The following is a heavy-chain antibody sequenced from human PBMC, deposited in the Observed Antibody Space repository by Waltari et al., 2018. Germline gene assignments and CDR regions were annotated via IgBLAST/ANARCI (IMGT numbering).Heavy chain of an antibody. J-gene: IGHJ6*02. CDR3: ARDQGEQQLGIYYYYYYGMDV. CDR2: ISYDGSKK. CDR1: GFTFSSYA. D-gene: IGHD6-13*01. V-gene: IGHV3-30*14. Sequence: QVQLVEYGGGVVQPGRYLRLSCAASGFTFSSYAMHCVRQAPGKGLAWVAVISYDGSKKYYADSVKGRFTISRDNSKNTLYLQRNSLRAEDTAVYYCARDQGEQQLGIYYYYYYGMDVWGQGTTVTVSS.